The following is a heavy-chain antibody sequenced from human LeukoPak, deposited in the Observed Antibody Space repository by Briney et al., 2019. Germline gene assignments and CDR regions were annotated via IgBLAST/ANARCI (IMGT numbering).Heavy chain of an antibody. CDR2: ISSSGGHT. Sequence: GGSLRLSCAASGFTFNDYYMSWIRQAPGKGLEWVSFISSSGGHTNYADSVKGRFTISRDNAKNSLYLQMNGLRAEDTAVYYCARNPGPGTLDNWGQGTLVTVSS. CDR3: ARNPGPGTLDN. V-gene: IGHV3-11*06. D-gene: IGHD6-13*01. CDR1: GFTFNDYY. J-gene: IGHJ4*02.